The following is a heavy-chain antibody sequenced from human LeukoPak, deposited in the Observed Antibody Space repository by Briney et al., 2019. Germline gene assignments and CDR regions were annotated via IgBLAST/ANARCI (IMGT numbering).Heavy chain of an antibody. D-gene: IGHD3-16*02. CDR1: GFSLSTSGVG. V-gene: IGHV2-5*02. CDR2: IHWDDDK. CDR3: AHRQGVWGSYRYPYYFDY. J-gene: IGHJ4*02. Sequence: KESGPTLSKPTQTLTLTCTFSGFSLSTSGVGVGWIRQPPGKALESLTPIHWDDDKRYSPSLKSRLTITKDTSKNQVVLTMPNMAPVDTATYYCAHRQGVWGSYRYPYYFDYWGQGTLVTVSS.